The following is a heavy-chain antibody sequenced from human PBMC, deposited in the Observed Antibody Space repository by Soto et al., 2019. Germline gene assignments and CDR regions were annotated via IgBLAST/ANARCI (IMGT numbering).Heavy chain of an antibody. CDR3: ARQGSNGAYVYFPMDV. CDR1: GYRFNNYW. V-gene: IGHV5-51*01. J-gene: IGHJ6*02. D-gene: IGHD3-16*01. CDR2: IYPGDSAT. Sequence: GESLKISCKGSGYRFNNYWIGWVRQVPGKGLDWIGMIYPGDSATTYSPSFQGQVTMSADKSTSTAYLEWSSLKASDTATYYCARQGSNGAYVYFPMDVWGQGTTVTVSS.